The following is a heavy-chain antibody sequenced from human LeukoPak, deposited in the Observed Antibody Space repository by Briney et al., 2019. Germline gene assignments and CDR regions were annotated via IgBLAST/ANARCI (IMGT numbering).Heavy chain of an antibody. CDR3: ARDHSGYAASFDY. CDR2: IYSGGST. V-gene: IGHV3-66*01. CDR1: GFTVSSNY. J-gene: IGHJ4*02. D-gene: IGHD5-12*01. Sequence: GGSLRLSCAASGFTVSSNYMSWVRQAPGKGLGWVSVIYSGGSTYYADSVKGRFTISRDNSKNTLYLQMNSLRAEDTAVYYCARDHSGYAASFDYWGQGPLVTVSS.